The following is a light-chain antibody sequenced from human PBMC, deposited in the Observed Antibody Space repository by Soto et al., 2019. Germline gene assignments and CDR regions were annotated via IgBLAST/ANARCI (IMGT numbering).Light chain of an antibody. Sequence: QSALTQPRSVSGSPGQSVTISCTGTSSDVGGYNYVSWYQQHPGKAPKLMIYDVSNRPSGVPDRFSGSKSGNTASLTISGRQAEDEADYYFCSYAGSNTWVFGGGTKLTVL. CDR3: CSYAGSNTWV. J-gene: IGLJ3*02. V-gene: IGLV2-11*01. CDR2: DVS. CDR1: SSDVGGYNY.